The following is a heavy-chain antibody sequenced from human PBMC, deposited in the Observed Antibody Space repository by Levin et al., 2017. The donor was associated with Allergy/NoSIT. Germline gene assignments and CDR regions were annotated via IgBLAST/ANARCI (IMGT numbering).Heavy chain of an antibody. J-gene: IGHJ4*02. CDR2: INHSGST. CDR3: ARGGDGYNADFDY. Sequence: PSETLSLTCAVYGGSFSGYYWSWIRQPPGKGLEWIGEINHSGSTNYNPSLKSRVTISVDTSKNQFSLKLSSVTAADTAVYYCARGGDGYNADFDYWGQGTLVTVSS. V-gene: IGHV4-34*01. CDR1: GGSFSGYY. D-gene: IGHD5-24*01.